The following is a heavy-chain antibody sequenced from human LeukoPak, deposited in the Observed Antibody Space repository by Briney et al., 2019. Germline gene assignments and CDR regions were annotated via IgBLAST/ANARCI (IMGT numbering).Heavy chain of an antibody. CDR2: INHSGST. V-gene: IGHV4-34*01. CDR1: GGSFSGYY. J-gene: IGHJ3*02. CDR3: ASYLEWLSDAFDI. Sequence: SETLSLTCAVYGGSFSGYYWSWIRQPPGKGLEWIGEINHSGSTNYNPSLKSRVTISVDTSKNQFSLKLSSVSAADTAVYYCASYLEWLSDAFDIWGQGTMVTVSS. D-gene: IGHD3-3*01.